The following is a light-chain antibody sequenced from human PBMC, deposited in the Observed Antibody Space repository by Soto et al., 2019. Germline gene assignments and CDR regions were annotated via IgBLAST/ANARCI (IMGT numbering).Light chain of an antibody. Sequence: QSALAQPASVSGSPGQSITISCTGTSSDVGNYKYVSWYQQHPGKAPKLMIYEVSNRPSGVSNRFSGSKSGNTASLTISGLQGEDETDYYCFSYTSSGTYVFGTGTKV. J-gene: IGLJ1*01. CDR2: EVS. CDR3: FSYTSSGTYV. CDR1: SSDVGNYKY. V-gene: IGLV2-14*01.